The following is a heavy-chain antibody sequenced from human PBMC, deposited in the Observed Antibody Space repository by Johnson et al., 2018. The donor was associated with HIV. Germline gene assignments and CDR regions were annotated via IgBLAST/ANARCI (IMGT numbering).Heavy chain of an antibody. J-gene: IGHJ3*02. V-gene: IGHV3-20*04. CDR1: GFTFDDYG. Sequence: VQLVESGGGVVQPGRSLRLSCAASGFTFDDYGMSWVRQAPGKGLEWVSGINWNGGSTGYADSVKGRFTISRDNSKNTLYLQMNSLRAEDTAVYYCASFAAAGDAFDIWGQGTMVTVSS. CDR3: ASFAAAGDAFDI. CDR2: INWNGGST. D-gene: IGHD6-13*01.